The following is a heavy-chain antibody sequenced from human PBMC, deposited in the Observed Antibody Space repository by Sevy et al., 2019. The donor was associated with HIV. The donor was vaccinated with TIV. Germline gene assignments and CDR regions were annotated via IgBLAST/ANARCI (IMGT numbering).Heavy chain of an antibody. V-gene: IGHV1-46*03. CDR2: INPSGGST. J-gene: IGHJ6*02. CDR3: ARAPGGNSLGYGMDV. Sequence: ASVKVSCKASGYTFTSYYMHWVRQAPGQGLEWMGIINPSGGSTSYAQKFQGRVTMTRDTSTSTVYMELSSLRSEDTAVYYCARAPGGNSLGYGMDVWGQGTTVTVSS. D-gene: IGHD2-21*02. CDR1: GYTFTSYY.